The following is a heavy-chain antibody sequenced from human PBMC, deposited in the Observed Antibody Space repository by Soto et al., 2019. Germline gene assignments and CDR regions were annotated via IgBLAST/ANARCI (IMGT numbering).Heavy chain of an antibody. J-gene: IGHJ6*02. V-gene: IGHV3-23*01. CDR3: AKGDDSSGYYYYYGMDV. D-gene: IGHD3-22*01. Sequence: GGSLRLSCAASGFTFSSYAMSWVRQAPGKGLEWVSAISGSGGRTYYADSVKGRFTISRDNSKNTLYLQMNSLRAEDTAVYYCAKGDDSSGYYYYYGMDVWGQGTTVTVSS. CDR2: ISGSGGRT. CDR1: GFTFSSYA.